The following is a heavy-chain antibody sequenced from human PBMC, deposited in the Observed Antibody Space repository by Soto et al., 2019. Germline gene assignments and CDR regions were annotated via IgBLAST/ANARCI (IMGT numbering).Heavy chain of an antibody. V-gene: IGHV3-72*01. Sequence: PGGSLRLSCAASGFTFSRHAIHWVRLTPGRGLEWVGRSRDKAQGYSTAYAASVKGRFTTSRDESKNSVYLQMNSLRAEDTAVYYCAKDRSEGSAGIFGFYYDSSGYGEGLDYWGQGTLVTVSS. CDR1: GFTFSRHA. J-gene: IGHJ4*02. CDR2: SRDKAQGYST. D-gene: IGHD3-22*01. CDR3: AKDRSEGSAGIFGFYYDSSGYGEGLDY.